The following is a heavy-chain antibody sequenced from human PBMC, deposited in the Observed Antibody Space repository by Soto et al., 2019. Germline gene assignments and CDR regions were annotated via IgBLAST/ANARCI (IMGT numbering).Heavy chain of an antibody. D-gene: IGHD3-22*01. V-gene: IGHV3-48*01. CDR3: ARDDYPYYDDSSGYHFDY. Sequence: GGSLRLSCAASGFTFNTYNMNWVRQAPGKGLEWVSYISDSSNTIHYADSVKGRFTISRDNAKNSLYLQMNSLRAEDTAVYYCARDDYPYYDDSSGYHFDYWGQGALVTVPQ. CDR2: ISDSSNTI. J-gene: IGHJ4*02. CDR1: GFTFNTYN.